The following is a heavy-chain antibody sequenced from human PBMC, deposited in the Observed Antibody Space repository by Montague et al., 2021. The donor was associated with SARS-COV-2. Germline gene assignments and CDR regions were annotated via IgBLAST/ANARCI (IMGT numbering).Heavy chain of an antibody. CDR2: IWYDGSNK. D-gene: IGHD3-16*01. J-gene: IGHJ4*02. Sequence: SLRLSCAASGFTFSSYGMRWVRQAPGKGLEWVAVIWYDGSNKYYADSMKGRFTISRDNSKNTLYLQMNSLRAEDTAVYYCARDLFWGTDSGTQQRRDYWGQGTLVTVSS. CDR1: GFTFSSYG. V-gene: IGHV3-33*01. CDR3: ARDLFWGTDSGTQQRRDY.